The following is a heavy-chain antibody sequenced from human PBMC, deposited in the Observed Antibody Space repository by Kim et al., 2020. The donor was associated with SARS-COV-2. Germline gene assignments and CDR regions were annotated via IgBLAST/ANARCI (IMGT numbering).Heavy chain of an antibody. CDR2: T. D-gene: IGHD5-12*01. J-gene: IGHJ4*02. Sequence: TYYADAVKVRFTISRDNTKNTLYLQMNCLRAEDTAVYYCAKVGWLQFVDYWGQGTLVTVSS. V-gene: IGHV3-23*01. CDR3: AKVGWLQFVDY.